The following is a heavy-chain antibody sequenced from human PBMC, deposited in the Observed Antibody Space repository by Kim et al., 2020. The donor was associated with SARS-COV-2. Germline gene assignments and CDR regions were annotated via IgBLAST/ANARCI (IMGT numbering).Heavy chain of an antibody. V-gene: IGHV3-23*01. D-gene: IGHD3-22*01. CDR3: EGGDDSTIDY. J-gene: IGHJ4*02. Sequence: GGSLRLSCAASGFTFSSYAMSWVRQAPGKGLEWVSAISGSGGSTYYADSVKGRFTISRDNSKNTLYLQMNSLRAEDTAVYYCEGGDDSTIDYWGQGTLVTVSS. CDR1: GFTFSSYA. CDR2: ISGSGGST.